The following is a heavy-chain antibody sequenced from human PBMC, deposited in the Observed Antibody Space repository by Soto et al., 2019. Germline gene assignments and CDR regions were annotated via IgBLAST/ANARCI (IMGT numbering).Heavy chain of an antibody. Sequence: SEALSLTCTVSSGSISSYHWSWIRQTPGKGLEWIGYFYYTGNTYYNPSLKSRVTISGDTSKNHLSLKLNSVTAADTAVYFCARILAAPPCYYYYYMDLWGKGTTVTVSS. J-gene: IGHJ6*03. CDR1: SGSISSYH. CDR3: ARILAAPPCYYYYYMDL. D-gene: IGHD6-6*01. CDR2: FYYTGNT. V-gene: IGHV4-59*08.